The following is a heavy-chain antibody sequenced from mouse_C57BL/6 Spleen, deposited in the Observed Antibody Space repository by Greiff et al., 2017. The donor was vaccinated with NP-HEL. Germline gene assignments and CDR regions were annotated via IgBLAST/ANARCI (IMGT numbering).Heavy chain of an antibody. J-gene: IGHJ4*01. V-gene: IGHV1-80*01. CDR2: IYPGDGDT. D-gene: IGHD1-2*01. CDR1: GYAFSSYW. Sequence: VKLMESGAELVKPGASVKISCKASGYAFSSYWMNWVKQRPGKGLEWIGQIYPGDGDTNYNGKFKGKATLTADKSSSTAYMQLSSLTSEDSAVYFCARRGLRPLYAMDYWGQGTSVTVSS. CDR3: ARRGLRPLYAMDY.